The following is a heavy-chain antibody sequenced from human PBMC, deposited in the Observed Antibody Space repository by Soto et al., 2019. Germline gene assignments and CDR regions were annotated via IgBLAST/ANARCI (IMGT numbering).Heavy chain of an antibody. CDR3: ARYDFWSGYS. Sequence: SETLSLTCAVYGGSFSGYYWSWIRQPPGKGLEWIGEINHSGSTNYNPSLKSRVTISVDTSKNQFSLKLSSVTAADTAVYYCARYDFWSGYSWGQGTLVTVSS. D-gene: IGHD3-3*01. CDR1: GGSFSGYY. V-gene: IGHV4-34*01. CDR2: INHSGST. J-gene: IGHJ5*02.